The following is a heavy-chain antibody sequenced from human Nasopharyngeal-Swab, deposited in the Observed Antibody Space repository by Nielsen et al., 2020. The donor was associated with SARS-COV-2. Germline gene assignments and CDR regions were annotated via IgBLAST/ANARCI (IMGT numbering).Heavy chain of an antibody. CDR2: INDSGST. CDR3: ARGDKRKAPRDYSYYYYMDV. D-gene: IGHD2-21*01. Sequence: WIRQPPGKGLEWIGEINDSGSTNYNPSLKSRVTISVGTSKNQFSLKLRSVTAADTAVYYCARGDKRKAPRDYSYYYYMDVWGKGTTVTVSS. V-gene: IGHV4-34*01. J-gene: IGHJ6*03.